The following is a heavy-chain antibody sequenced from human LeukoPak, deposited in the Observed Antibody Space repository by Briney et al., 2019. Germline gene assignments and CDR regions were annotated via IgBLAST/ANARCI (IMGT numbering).Heavy chain of an antibody. V-gene: IGHV3-30*03. Sequence: GESLTLSCAASGFTFRSYGMDWVRQAPGKGLEWVAVISYDGSNKYYADSVKGRFTISRDNSRNTLYLKMNSLRPEDTAVYYCATLRYGSGSYYNDYWGQGTRVTVSS. CDR1: GFTFRSYG. CDR3: ATLRYGSGSYYNDY. CDR2: ISYDGSNK. D-gene: IGHD3-10*01. J-gene: IGHJ4*02.